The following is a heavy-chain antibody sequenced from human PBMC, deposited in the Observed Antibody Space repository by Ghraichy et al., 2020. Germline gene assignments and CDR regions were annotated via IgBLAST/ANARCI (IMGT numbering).Heavy chain of an antibody. V-gene: IGHV3-23*01. Sequence: GASLRLSCAASGFTFSSYAMSWVRQAPGKGLEWVSTISISGGSAYYADSVKGRFTISRDISKNTLYLQMNSLRAEDTAVYYCAKKIRISGSYSFWGQGTLVTVSS. CDR3: AKKIRISGSYSF. CDR1: GFTFSSYA. J-gene: IGHJ4*02. D-gene: IGHD1-26*01. CDR2: ISISGGSA.